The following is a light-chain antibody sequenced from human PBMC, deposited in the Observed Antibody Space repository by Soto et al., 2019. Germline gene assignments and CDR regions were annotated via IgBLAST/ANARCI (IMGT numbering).Light chain of an antibody. CDR3: QQLNSYPLT. CDR2: AAS. CDR1: QAISSY. Sequence: IPLTQSPSSLSASVGDRVTITCRASQAISSYLAWYQQKPGKAPNLLIYAASTLQSGVPSRFSGSGSGTDFTLTISSLQPEDFETYFCQQLNSYPLTFGGGTKVEIK. J-gene: IGKJ4*01. V-gene: IGKV1-9*01.